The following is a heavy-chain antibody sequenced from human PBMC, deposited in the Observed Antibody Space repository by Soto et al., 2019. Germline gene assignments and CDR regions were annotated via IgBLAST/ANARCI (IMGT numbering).Heavy chain of an antibody. Sequence: SETLSLTCTVSGGSISSSSYYWGWIRQPPGKGLEWIGRIYYSGSTYYNPSLKSRVTISVDTSKNQFSLKLSSVTAADTAVYYCAKGVVNDAFDIWGQGTMVTVSS. CDR1: GGSISSSSYY. J-gene: IGHJ3*02. V-gene: IGHV4-39*01. CDR2: IYYSGST. CDR3: AKGVVNDAFDI. D-gene: IGHD3-3*01.